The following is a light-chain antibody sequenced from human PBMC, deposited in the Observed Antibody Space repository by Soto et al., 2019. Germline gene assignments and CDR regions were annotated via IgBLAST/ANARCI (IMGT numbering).Light chain of an antibody. CDR1: QSVSSN. J-gene: IGKJ2*01. V-gene: IGKV3-15*01. Sequence: EIVMTQSPATLSVSPGERATLSCRASQSVSSNLAWYQQKPSQTPRLLIYGASTRATGNPARFSGSGSGTEFTLTISSLPSEDFAVYYCQQYNNWPPHTFGQGTKLEIK. CDR3: QQYNNWPPHT. CDR2: GAS.